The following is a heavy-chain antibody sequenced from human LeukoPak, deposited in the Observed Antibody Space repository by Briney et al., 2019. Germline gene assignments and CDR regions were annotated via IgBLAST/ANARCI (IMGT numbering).Heavy chain of an antibody. CDR3: ARGITAGDWRGLDY. CDR1: GYRLTSSW. D-gene: IGHD2-21*01. V-gene: IGHV5-51*01. Sequence: AGESLKISSKGSGYRLTSSWIGWARQMPGKGLEWMGIIYPGDSDTRYSPSFQGQVTISADRSISTAYLQWSSLKSSDTALYYCARGITAGDWRGLDYWGDGTLVTVSS. CDR2: IYPGDSDT. J-gene: IGHJ4*01.